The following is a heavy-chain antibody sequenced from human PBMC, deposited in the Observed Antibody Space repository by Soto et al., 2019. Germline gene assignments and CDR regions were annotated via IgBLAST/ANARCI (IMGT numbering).Heavy chain of an antibody. CDR3: ARSASTTSLPNWFDP. V-gene: IGHV4-39*01. D-gene: IGHD1-1*01. CDR2: IYYSGST. CDR1: GGSISSSSYY. Sequence: QLQLQESGPGLVKPSETLSLTCTVSGGSISSSSYYWGWIRQPPGKGLEWIGSIYYSGSTYYNPSLKSRVTISVDTSKNQFSLKLSSVTAADTAVYYCARSASTTSLPNWFDPWGQGTLVTVSS. J-gene: IGHJ5*02.